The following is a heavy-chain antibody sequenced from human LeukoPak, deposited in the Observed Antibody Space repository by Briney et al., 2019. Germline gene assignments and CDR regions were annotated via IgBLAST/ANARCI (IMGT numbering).Heavy chain of an antibody. Sequence: SETLSLTCTVSGGSISSSSYYWGWIRQPPGKGLEWIGSIYYSGSTYYNPSLKSRVTISVDTSKNQFSLKLSSVTAADTAVYYCARHGFGVVSPLDYWGQGTLVTVSS. CDR1: GGSISSSSYY. V-gene: IGHV4-39*01. D-gene: IGHD3-3*01. CDR3: ARHGFGVVSPLDY. J-gene: IGHJ4*02. CDR2: IYYSGST.